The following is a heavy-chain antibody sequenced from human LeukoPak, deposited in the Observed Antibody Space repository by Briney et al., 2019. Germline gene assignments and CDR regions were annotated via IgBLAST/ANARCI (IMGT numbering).Heavy chain of an antibody. Sequence: SETLSLTCTVSGGSISSYYWSWIRQPPGKGLEWMGYIYYSGSTNYNPSLKSRVTISVDTSKNQFSLKLSSVTAADTAVYYCARVRNSGYPPPPAFDYWGQGTLVTVSS. CDR2: IYYSGST. CDR3: ARVRNSGYPPPPAFDY. CDR1: GGSISSYY. J-gene: IGHJ4*02. D-gene: IGHD3-22*01. V-gene: IGHV4-59*01.